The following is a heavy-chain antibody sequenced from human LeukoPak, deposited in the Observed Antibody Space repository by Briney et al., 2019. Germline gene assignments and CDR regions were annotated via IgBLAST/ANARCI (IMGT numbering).Heavy chain of an antibody. CDR1: GFTFSTSA. J-gene: IGHJ4*02. Sequence: GGSLRLSCAASGFTFSTSAMSWARQAPGKGLEWVSTISGSGGSIYYADSVKGRFTISRDNSKNTMSLQMNSLRAEDTAIYYCAKSRDGYYAYFDYWGQGALVTVSS. CDR2: ISGSGGSI. V-gene: IGHV3-23*01. CDR3: AKSRDGYYAYFDY. D-gene: IGHD5-24*01.